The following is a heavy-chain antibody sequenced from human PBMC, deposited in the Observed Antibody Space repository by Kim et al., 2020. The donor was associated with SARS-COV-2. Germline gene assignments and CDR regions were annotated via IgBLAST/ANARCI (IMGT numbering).Heavy chain of an antibody. CDR3: ARDSKQQLNALLDY. CDR1: GFTFSSYA. CDR2: ISYDGSNK. D-gene: IGHD6-13*01. J-gene: IGHJ4*02. V-gene: IGHV3-30-3*01. Sequence: GGSLRLSCAASGFTFSSYAMHWVRQAPGKGLEWVAVISYDGSNKYYADSVKGRFTISRDNSKNTLYLQMNSLRAEDTAVYYCARDSKQQLNALLDYWGQGTLVTVSS.